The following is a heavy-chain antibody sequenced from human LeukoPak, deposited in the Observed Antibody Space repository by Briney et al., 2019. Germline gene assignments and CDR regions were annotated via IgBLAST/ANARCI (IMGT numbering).Heavy chain of an antibody. CDR3: AKGTYYYESSGYFTAAFDI. CDR2: IKQDGSEK. J-gene: IGHJ3*02. D-gene: IGHD3-22*01. V-gene: IGHV3-7*03. Sequence: PGGSLRLSCAASGFTFSSYWMSWVRQAPGKGLEWVANIKQDGSEKYCVDSVKGRFTISRDNVKNSLYLQMNSLRAEDMALYYCAKGTYYYESSGYFTAAFDIWGQGTIVTVSS. CDR1: GFTFSSYW.